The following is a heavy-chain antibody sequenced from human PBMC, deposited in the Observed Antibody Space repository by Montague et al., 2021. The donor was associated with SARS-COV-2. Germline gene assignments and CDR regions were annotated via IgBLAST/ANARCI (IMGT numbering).Heavy chain of an antibody. J-gene: IGHJ6*03. Sequence: SLRLSCAASGFTFSSYSMNWVRQAPGKGLEWVSSISSSSSYIYYADSVKGRFTISRDNAKNSLYLQMNSLRAEDTAVYYCARDSGRYYDFWSGYYNSHYYYYMDVWGKGNPGHRLL. D-gene: IGHD3-3*01. CDR1: GFTFSSYS. V-gene: IGHV3-21*01. CDR2: ISSSSSYI. CDR3: ARDSGRYYDFWSGYYNSHYYYYMDV.